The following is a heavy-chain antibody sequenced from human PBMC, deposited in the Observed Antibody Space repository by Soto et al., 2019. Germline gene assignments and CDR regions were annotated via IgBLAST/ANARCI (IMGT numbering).Heavy chain of an antibody. J-gene: IGHJ6*02. V-gene: IGHV3-9*01. Sequence: EVQLVESGGGLVQPGGSLRLSCAASGFTFDDYAMHWVRQAPGKGLEWVSGISWNSGNIGYADSVKGRFTISRDNAKNSLYLQMNSLRAEDTALYYCAKDGAALPKAARTSYYYYFYGMDVWGQGTTVTVSS. CDR3: AKDGAALPKAARTSYYYYFYGMDV. CDR1: GFTFDDYA. D-gene: IGHD6-6*01. CDR2: ISWNSGNI.